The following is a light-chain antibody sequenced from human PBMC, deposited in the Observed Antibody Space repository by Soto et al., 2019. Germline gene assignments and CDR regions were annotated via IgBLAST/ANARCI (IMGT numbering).Light chain of an antibody. J-gene: IGLJ1*01. CDR2: DVS. CDR1: SSDVGSYNY. V-gene: IGLV2-14*03. Sequence: QSVLTQPASVSGSPGQSIAISCTGTSSDVGSYNYVPWYQQHPGKAPKLMVYDVSNRPSGVSDRFSGSKSGNTASLTISGLQAEDEADYFCNSYTSSSTYVFGTGTKVTVL. CDR3: NSYTSSSTYV.